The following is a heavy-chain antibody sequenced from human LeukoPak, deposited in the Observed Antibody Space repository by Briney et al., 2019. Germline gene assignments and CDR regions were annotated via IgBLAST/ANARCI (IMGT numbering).Heavy chain of an antibody. Sequence: ASVKVSRKASGYTFTSYDINWVRQATGQGLEWMGWMNPNSGNTGYAQKFQGRVTITRNTSISTAYMELSSLRSEDTAVYYCARGVRGGPGGERYFDYWGQGTLVTVSS. CDR1: GYTFTSYD. CDR2: MNPNSGNT. V-gene: IGHV1-8*03. CDR3: ARGVRGGPGGERYFDY. D-gene: IGHD2-15*01. J-gene: IGHJ4*02.